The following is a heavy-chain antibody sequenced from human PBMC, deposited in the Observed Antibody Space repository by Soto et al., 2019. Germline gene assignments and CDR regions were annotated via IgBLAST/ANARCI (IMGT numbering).Heavy chain of an antibody. CDR1: GYTFTSYG. CDR2: ISAYNGNT. D-gene: IGHD3-10*01. Sequence: ASVKVSCKASGYTFTSYGISWVRQAPGQGLEWMGWISAYNGNTNYAQKLQGRVTMTTDTSTSTAYMELRSLRSDDTAVYYCARTRRAMVRGHYYYYGMDVWGQGTTVTVSS. J-gene: IGHJ6*02. CDR3: ARTRRAMVRGHYYYYGMDV. V-gene: IGHV1-18*01.